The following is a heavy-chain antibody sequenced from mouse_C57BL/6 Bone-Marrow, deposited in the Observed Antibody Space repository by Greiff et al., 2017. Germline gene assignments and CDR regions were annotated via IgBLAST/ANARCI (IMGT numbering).Heavy chain of an antibody. CDR1: GYTFTDYY. Sequence: EVKLQESGPVLVKPGASVKMSCKASGYTFTDYYMNWVKQSHGKSLEWIGVINPYNGGTSYNQKFKGKATLTVDKSSSTAYMELNSLTSEDSAVYYCALEGVSRDYWGQGTTLTVSS. V-gene: IGHV1-19*01. D-gene: IGHD3-3*01. J-gene: IGHJ2*01. CDR2: INPYNGGT. CDR3: ALEGVSRDY.